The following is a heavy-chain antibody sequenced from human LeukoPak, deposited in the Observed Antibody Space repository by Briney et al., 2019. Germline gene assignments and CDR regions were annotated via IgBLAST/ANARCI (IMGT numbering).Heavy chain of an antibody. Sequence: GGSLRLSCAASGFTFSSYWMSWVRQAPGKGLEWEANIKQDGSEKYYVDSVKGRFTISRDNAKNSLYLQMNSLRAEDTAVYYCASGYCSSGRCYGDYWGQGTLVTVSS. V-gene: IGHV3-7*01. CDR2: IKQDGSEK. CDR1: GFTFSSYW. J-gene: IGHJ4*02. D-gene: IGHD2-15*01. CDR3: ASGYCSSGRCYGDY.